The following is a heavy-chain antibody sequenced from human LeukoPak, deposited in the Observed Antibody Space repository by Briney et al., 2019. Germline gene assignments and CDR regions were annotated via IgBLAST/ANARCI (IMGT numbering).Heavy chain of an antibody. V-gene: IGHV3-33*06. CDR2: IWYDGSNK. J-gene: IGHJ4*02. Sequence: GGSLRLSCAASGFTFSSYGMHWVRQAPGKGLEWVAVIWYDGSNKYYADSVKGRFTISRDNSKNTLYLQMNSLRAEDTAVYYCAKGRYYDSSGYYYYWGQGTLVTVSS. D-gene: IGHD3-22*01. CDR1: GFTFSSYG. CDR3: AKGRYYDSSGYYYY.